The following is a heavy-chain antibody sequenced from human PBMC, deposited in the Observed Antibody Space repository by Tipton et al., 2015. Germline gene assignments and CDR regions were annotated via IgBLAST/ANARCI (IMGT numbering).Heavy chain of an antibody. J-gene: IGHJ4*02. D-gene: IGHD1-26*01. CDR3: VRRARRVGSHSYPYYFDY. Sequence: QSGAEVKKPGESLKISCKGSGYIFTSFWIGWVRQMPGKGLEWMGTIYPGDSETRYNQSFQVQVTISADKSITTAYLQWRSLKPSDTAMYYCVRRARRVGSHSYPYYFDYWGQGTLVPVSS. CDR2: IYPGDSET. CDR1: GYIFTSFW. V-gene: IGHV5-51*01.